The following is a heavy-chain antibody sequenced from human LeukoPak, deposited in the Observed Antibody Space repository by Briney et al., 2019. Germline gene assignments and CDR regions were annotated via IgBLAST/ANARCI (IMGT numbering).Heavy chain of an antibody. J-gene: IGHJ4*02. CDR3: ARDDIVVVPAAMGFDY. CDR1: GYTFTGYG. V-gene: IGHV1-18*04. D-gene: IGHD2-2*01. Sequence: ASVKVSCKASGYTFTGYGISWVRQAPGQGLEWMGWIIAYNGNTNYAQKLQGRVTMTTDTSTSTAYMELRSLRSDDTAVYYCARDDIVVVPAAMGFDYWGQGTLVTVSS. CDR2: IIAYNGNT.